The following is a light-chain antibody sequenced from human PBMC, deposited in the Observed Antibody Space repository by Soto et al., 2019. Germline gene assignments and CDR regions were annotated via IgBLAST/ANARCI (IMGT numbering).Light chain of an antibody. CDR1: QSVSSY. V-gene: IGKV3-11*01. J-gene: IGKJ3*01. CDR3: QQRSDWL. CDR2: DAS. Sequence: EIVLTQSPATLSLSPGEXATLSCRTSQSVSSYLAWYQQKPGQAPRLLIYDASNRATGTPAGFSGSGSGTDFTLTISSLEPEDFAVYYCQQRSDWLFGPGT.